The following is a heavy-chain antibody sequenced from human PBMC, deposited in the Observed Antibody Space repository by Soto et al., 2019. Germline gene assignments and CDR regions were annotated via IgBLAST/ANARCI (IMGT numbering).Heavy chain of an antibody. CDR2: IYYSGST. Sequence: SETLSLTCAVYGGSFSGYYWSWIRQPPGKGLEWIGYIYYSGSTYYNPSLKSRVTISVDTSKNQFSLKLSSVTAADTAVYYCARAKAARSPFDYRGQGTLVTVSS. CDR3: ARAKAARSPFDY. V-gene: IGHV4-34*09. CDR1: GGSFSGYY. D-gene: IGHD6-6*01. J-gene: IGHJ4*02.